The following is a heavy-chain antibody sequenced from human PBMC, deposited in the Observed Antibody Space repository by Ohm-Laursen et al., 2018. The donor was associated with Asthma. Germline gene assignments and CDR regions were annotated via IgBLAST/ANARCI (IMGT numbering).Heavy chain of an antibody. Sequence: SLRLSCAASGFTFNNYAMNWVRQVPGKGLEWVASISTASTFIYYADSVRGRFTTSRDNAKNSVYLQMNSLRADDTALYYCARIGPEWELPGREYSLHHWGEGTLVTVSS. CDR2: ISTASTFI. CDR1: GFTFNNYA. CDR3: ARIGPEWELPGREYSLHH. D-gene: IGHD1-26*01. J-gene: IGHJ1*01. V-gene: IGHV3-21*01.